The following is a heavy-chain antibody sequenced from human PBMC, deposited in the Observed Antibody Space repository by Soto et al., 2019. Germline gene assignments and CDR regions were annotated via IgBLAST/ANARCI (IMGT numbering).Heavy chain of an antibody. CDR3: AKDLGRRSSWSPFDY. CDR1: GFAFSRYA. D-gene: IGHD6-13*01. V-gene: IGHV3-23*01. Sequence: GGSLRLSGAASGFAFSRYAMSWVRQAPGKGLEWVSAISGSGGSTYYADSVKGRFTISRDNSKNTLYLQMNSLRAEDTAVYYCAKDLGRRSSWSPFDYWGQGTLVTVS. CDR2: ISGSGGST. J-gene: IGHJ4*02.